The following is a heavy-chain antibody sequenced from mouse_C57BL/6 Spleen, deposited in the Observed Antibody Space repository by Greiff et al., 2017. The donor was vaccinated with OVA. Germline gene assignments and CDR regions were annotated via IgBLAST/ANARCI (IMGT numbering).Heavy chain of an antibody. D-gene: IGHD2-3*01. Sequence: EVKLVESGGGLVKPGGSVKLSCAASGFTFSSYAMSWVRQTRATSLEWVARLIELCTCTYYPDNVKGRFTISRDNAKNNLYLQMSHLKSEDTAMYYCARDRDGYCDYWGQGTTLTVSS. V-gene: IGHV5-4*01. J-gene: IGHJ2*01. CDR3: ARDRDGYCDY. CDR1: GFTFSSYA. CDR2: LIELCTCT.